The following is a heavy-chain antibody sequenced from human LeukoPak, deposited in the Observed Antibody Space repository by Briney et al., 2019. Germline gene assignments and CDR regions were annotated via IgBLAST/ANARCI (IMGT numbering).Heavy chain of an antibody. CDR2: IYYSGST. Sequence: SETLSLTCTVSGGSISSGGYYWSWIRQRPGKGLEWIGYIYYSGSTYYNPSLKSRVTISVDTSKNQFSLKLSSVTAADTAVYYCASAAVAGTRTLDYWGQGMLVTVSS. V-gene: IGHV4-31*03. CDR3: ASAAVAGTRTLDY. J-gene: IGHJ4*02. D-gene: IGHD6-19*01. CDR1: GGSISSGGYY.